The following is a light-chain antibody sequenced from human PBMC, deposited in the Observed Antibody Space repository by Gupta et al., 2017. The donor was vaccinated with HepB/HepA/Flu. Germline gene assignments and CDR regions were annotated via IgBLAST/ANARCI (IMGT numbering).Light chain of an antibody. Sequence: SYVLTQPPPVSVAPGKPARTTCGGNTIGSKDVHWYKQKPGEAPVLVIYDGRDRPSGIPERFSGSNFDNIATLTISRVDAGDEADYYCQVLDRTSNHEVFGGGTKLTVL. CDR1: TIGSKD. CDR3: QVLDRTSNHEV. CDR2: DGR. J-gene: IGLJ3*02. V-gene: IGLV3-21*03.